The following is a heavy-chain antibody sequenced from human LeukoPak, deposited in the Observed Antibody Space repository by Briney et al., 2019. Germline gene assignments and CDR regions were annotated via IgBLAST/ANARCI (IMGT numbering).Heavy chain of an antibody. J-gene: IGHJ4*02. Sequence: QPGGSLRLSCSTSGLTFGDYAMSWVRQAPGKGLEWVGFIQAKAYGGATKYAASVNGRFSISRDDSQSVANLQMNDLKTEDTAVYYCTRAPHPRCSSSGCYLDYWGQGTLVTVSS. CDR1: GLTFGDYA. CDR3: TRAPHPRCSSSGCYLDY. V-gene: IGHV3-49*04. D-gene: IGHD2-2*01. CDR2: IQAKAYGGAT.